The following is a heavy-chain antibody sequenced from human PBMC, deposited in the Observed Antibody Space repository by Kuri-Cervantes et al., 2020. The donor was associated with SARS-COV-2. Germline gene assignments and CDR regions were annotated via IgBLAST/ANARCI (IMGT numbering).Heavy chain of an antibody. CDR1: GFTFSSNW. J-gene: IGHJ4*02. CDR3: ARVSGDPYYFDY. V-gene: IGHV3-74*01. Sequence: GESLKISCAASGFTFSSNWMHWVRQAPGKGLVWVSRIHSDGSITNYAEFVKGRFTISRDNAQNTVYLQMNSLRVEDTAVYYCARVSGDPYYFDYWGQGTLVTVSS. CDR2: IHSDGSIT. D-gene: IGHD2-21*02.